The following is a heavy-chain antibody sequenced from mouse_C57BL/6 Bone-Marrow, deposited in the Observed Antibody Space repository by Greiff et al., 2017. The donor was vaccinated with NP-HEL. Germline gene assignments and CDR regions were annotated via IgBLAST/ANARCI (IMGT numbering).Heavy chain of an antibody. CDR3: SRRGHYGKRGNYCDY. Sequence: QVQLQQPGAELVKPGASVKLSCKASGYTFTSYWMHWVKQRPGQGLEWIGMIHPNSGSTNYNEKFKSKATLTVDKSSSTAYMQLSSLTSEDSAVYYGSRRGHYGKRGNYCDYWGQGTTLTVSA. J-gene: IGHJ2*01. CDR2: IHPNSGST. CDR1: GYTFTSYW. V-gene: IGHV1-64*01. D-gene: IGHD2-1*01.